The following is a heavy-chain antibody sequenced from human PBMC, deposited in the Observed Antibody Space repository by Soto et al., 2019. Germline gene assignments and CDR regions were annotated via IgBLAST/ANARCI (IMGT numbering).Heavy chain of an antibody. CDR2: FDPEDGET. CDR1: GYTLTELS. V-gene: IGHV1-24*01. D-gene: IGHD2-2*01. J-gene: IGHJ5*02. CDR3: NAAYCSSTSCPFDP. Sequence: GASVKVSCKVSGYTLTELSMHWVRQAPGKGLEWMGGFDPEDGETIYAQKFQGRVTMTEDTSTDTAYMELSSLRSEDTAVYYCNAAYCSSTSCPFDPWGQGTLVTVSS.